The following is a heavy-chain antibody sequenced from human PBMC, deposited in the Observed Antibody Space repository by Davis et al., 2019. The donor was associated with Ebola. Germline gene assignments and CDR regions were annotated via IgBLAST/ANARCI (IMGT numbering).Heavy chain of an antibody. V-gene: IGHV3-21*01. J-gene: IGHJ3*02. CDR3: ATRFSNSDGALDI. Sequence: GESLKISCAASGFTFSSNSINWVRQAPGKGLEWVSFISSSSNYIYYADSVKGRFTISRDNSKDSAYLQMTSLRVEDTAVYYCATRFSNSDGALDIWGRGTLVTVSS. CDR2: ISSSSNYI. CDR1: GFTFSSNS. D-gene: IGHD1-7*01.